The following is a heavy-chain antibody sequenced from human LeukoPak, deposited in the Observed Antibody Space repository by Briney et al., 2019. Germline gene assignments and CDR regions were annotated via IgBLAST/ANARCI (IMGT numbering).Heavy chain of an antibody. CDR1: DDXIRSSSYY. J-gene: IGHJ4*02. Sequence: PSETLSLTCTVSDDXIRSSSYYWGWLRQPPGKGLEWIGSISYSGITYYNPSLKNRVTISRDTSNNQFSLKLSSVTAADTAVYCCARAWHEGANIDYWGQGTLVTVSS. CDR2: ISYSGIT. V-gene: IGHV4-39*01. D-gene: IGHD1-26*01. CDR3: ARAWHEGANIDY.